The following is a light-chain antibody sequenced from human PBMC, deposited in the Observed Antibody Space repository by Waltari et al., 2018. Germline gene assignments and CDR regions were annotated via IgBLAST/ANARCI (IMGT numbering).Light chain of an antibody. CDR3: SSYAGSNYV. CDR1: SSAVGRSNY. Sequence: QSALTQPPSPSGPPGQSVTISCTGTSSAVGRSNYLSWYQQHPGKAPKLMIYEVSKRPSGVPDRFSGSKSGNTASLTVSGLQAEDEADYYCSSYAGSNYVFGTGTKVTVL. CDR2: EVS. V-gene: IGLV2-8*01. J-gene: IGLJ1*01.